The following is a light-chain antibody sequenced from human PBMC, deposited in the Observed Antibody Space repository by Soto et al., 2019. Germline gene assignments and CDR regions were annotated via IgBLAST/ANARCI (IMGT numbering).Light chain of an antibody. V-gene: IGKV3-15*01. CDR2: GAS. CDR1: QSVDIS. Sequence: EIVLTKSPATLSVSPGERAILSCRASQSVDISLAWYQQKPGQAPRLLIYGASTRATDMPGTFSGRGSGTEFTLTITSLRPEDFGVYYCQQYRSWPRTFGQGTKVDI. CDR3: QQYRSWPRT. J-gene: IGKJ1*01.